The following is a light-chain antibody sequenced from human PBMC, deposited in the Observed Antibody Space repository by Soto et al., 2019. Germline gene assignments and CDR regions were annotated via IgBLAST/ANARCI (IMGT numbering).Light chain of an antibody. V-gene: IGLV2-14*03. J-gene: IGLJ2*01. Sequence: QSVLTQPASVSGSPGQSITISCTGTSSDVGGYNYVSWYQQHPGKAPKLMIYDVSDRPSGVSSRFSGSKSGNTAYLTISGLQAEDEADYYCSSFSSTSTIVFGGGTKLTVL. CDR1: SSDVGGYNY. CDR2: DVS. CDR3: SSFSSTSTIV.